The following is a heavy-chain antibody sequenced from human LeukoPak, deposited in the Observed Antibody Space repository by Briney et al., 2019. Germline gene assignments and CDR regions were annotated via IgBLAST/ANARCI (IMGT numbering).Heavy chain of an antibody. J-gene: IGHJ4*02. CDR3: ARDPAYYDSSGLTDY. V-gene: IGHV3-74*01. Sequence: GGSLRLSCAASGFTFSSYWMHWVRQAPGKGLVWVSHINSDGSSTSYADSVKGRFTISRDNAKNTLYLQMNSLRAEDTAVYYCARDPAYYDSSGLTDYLGQGTLVTVSS. D-gene: IGHD3-22*01. CDR1: GFTFSSYW. CDR2: INSDGSST.